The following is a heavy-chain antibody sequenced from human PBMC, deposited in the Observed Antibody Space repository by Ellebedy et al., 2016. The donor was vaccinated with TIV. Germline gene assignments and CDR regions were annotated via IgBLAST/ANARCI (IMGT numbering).Heavy chain of an antibody. V-gene: IGHV3-11*04. CDR1: GFTFSDYY. Sequence: GGSLRLSXAASGFTFSDYYMSWIRQAPGKGLEWVSYISNSGSTIYYADSVKGRFTISRDNAKNSLYLQMNSLRAEDTAVYYCARELSPAYSNGMDVWGQGTTVTVSS. D-gene: IGHD6-13*01. CDR2: ISNSGSTI. J-gene: IGHJ6*02. CDR3: ARELSPAYSNGMDV.